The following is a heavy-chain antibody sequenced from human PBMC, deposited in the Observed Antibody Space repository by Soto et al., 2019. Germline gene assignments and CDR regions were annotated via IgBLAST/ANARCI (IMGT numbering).Heavy chain of an antibody. CDR1: GFTFSNYW. Sequence: EVQLVESGGGLVQPGGSLRLSCAASGFTFSNYWMSWVRQAPGKGLEWVVNIKQDGSEKYHVDSVKDRFTISRDNAKNSLYLQMNSLRAEDTAVYYCVRGDYGGDSGAYWGQGTLVTVSS. D-gene: IGHD4-17*01. V-gene: IGHV3-7*03. J-gene: IGHJ4*02. CDR3: VRGDYGGDSGAY. CDR2: IKQDGSEK.